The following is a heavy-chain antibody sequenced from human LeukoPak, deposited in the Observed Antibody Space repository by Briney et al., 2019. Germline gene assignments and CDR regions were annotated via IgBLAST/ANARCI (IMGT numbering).Heavy chain of an antibody. J-gene: IGHJ4*02. V-gene: IGHV4-59*12. CDR2: IYYSGST. CDR3: ARVKYYYDSSGTDPADY. CDR1: GGSISSYY. Sequence: SETLSLTCTVSGGSISSYYWNWIRQPPGKGLEWIGYIYYSGSTNYNPSLKSRVTISVDTSKNQFSLKLSSVTAADTAVYYCARVKYYYDSSGTDPADYWGQGTLVTVSS. D-gene: IGHD3-22*01.